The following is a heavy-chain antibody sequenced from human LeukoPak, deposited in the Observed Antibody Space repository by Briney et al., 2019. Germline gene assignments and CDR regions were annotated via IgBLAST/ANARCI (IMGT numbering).Heavy chain of an antibody. D-gene: IGHD1-14*01. CDR1: GFTFSSYW. CDR3: AKDISTELYYFDY. V-gene: IGHV3-23*01. CDR2: ISGSGGST. Sequence: AGGSLRLSCAASGFTFSSYWMSWVRQAPGKGLEWVSAISGSGGSTYYADSVKGRFTISRDNSKNTLYLQMNSLRAEDTAVYYCAKDISTELYYFDYWGQGTLVTVSS. J-gene: IGHJ4*02.